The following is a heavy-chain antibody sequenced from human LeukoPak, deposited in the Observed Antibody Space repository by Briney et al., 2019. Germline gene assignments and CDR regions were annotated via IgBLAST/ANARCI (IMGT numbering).Heavy chain of an antibody. D-gene: IGHD4-17*01. V-gene: IGHV5-51*01. CDR1: GYSFTSYW. Sequence: GKSLHISCKASGYSFTSYWICCVRHMPGKRLEWMGIIYPGDSDTRYSPSFQGQVTISADKSISTAYLQWSILKASDTAMYYCARHGDHFDYWGQGTLVTVSS. J-gene: IGHJ4*02. CDR2: IYPGDSDT. CDR3: ARHGDHFDY.